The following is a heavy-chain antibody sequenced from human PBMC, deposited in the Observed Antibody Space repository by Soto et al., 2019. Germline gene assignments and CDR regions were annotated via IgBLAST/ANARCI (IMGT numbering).Heavy chain of an antibody. D-gene: IGHD2-15*01. Sequence: QVQLVQSGAEVKKPGSSVKVSCKASGGTFSSYAISWVRQAPGQGLEWMGGIIPIFGTANYAQKFQGRVTITADESTSTAYMELSSLRSEDTAVYYCARERLGYCSGGSCYGYYFDYWGQGTLVTVSS. V-gene: IGHV1-69*01. CDR3: ARERLGYCSGGSCYGYYFDY. CDR1: GGTFSSYA. CDR2: IIPIFGTA. J-gene: IGHJ4*02.